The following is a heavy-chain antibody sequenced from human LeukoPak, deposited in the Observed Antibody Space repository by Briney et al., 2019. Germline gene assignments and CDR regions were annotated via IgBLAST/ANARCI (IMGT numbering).Heavy chain of an antibody. Sequence: KTSETLTLTCTVSGGSISSSSYYWGWIRLPPGKGLEWIGSIYYSGSTYYNPSLKSRVTISVDTSKNQFSLKLSSVTAADTAVYYCASMYYGSRCYYYYYYMDVWGKGTTVTVSS. V-gene: IGHV4-39*01. J-gene: IGHJ6*03. CDR3: ASMYYGSRCYYYYYYMDV. D-gene: IGHD3-10*01. CDR2: IYYSGST. CDR1: GGSISSSSYY.